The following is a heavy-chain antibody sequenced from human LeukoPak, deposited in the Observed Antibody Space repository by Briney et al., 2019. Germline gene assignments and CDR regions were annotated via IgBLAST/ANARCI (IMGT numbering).Heavy chain of an antibody. CDR3: ARSPTMVRGVHYFDY. Sequence: PSETLSLTCAVSGGSISSSNWWSWVRQPPGKGLEWIGEIYHSGSTNYNPSLKSRVTISVDKSKNQFSLKLSSVTAADTAVYYCARSPTMVRGVHYFDYWGQGTLVTVSS. CDR2: IYHSGST. V-gene: IGHV4-4*02. D-gene: IGHD3-10*01. J-gene: IGHJ4*02. CDR1: GGSISSSNW.